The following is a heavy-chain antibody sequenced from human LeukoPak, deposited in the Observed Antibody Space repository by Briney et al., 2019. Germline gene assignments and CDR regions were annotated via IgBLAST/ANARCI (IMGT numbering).Heavy chain of an antibody. CDR2: IYPGDSDT. V-gene: IGHV5-51*01. D-gene: IGHD6-19*01. CDR1: GYIFTNYW. Sequence: GESLKISCKGFGYIFTNYWIGWVRQMPGEGLEWMAIIYPGDSDTRYSPSFQGQVTMSADKSISTAYLQWSSLKASDTAMYYCARSGGSGWYYFDYWGQGTLVTVSS. J-gene: IGHJ4*02. CDR3: ARSGGSGWYYFDY.